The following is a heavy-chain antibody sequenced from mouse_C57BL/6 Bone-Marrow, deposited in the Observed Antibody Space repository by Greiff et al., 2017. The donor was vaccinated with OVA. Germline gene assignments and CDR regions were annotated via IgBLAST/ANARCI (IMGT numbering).Heavy chain of an antibody. CDR2: INYDGSST. J-gene: IGHJ4*01. CDR3: ARVITTVAMDY. D-gene: IGHD1-1*01. V-gene: IGHV5-16*01. Sequence: EVKLVESEGGLVQPGSSMKLSCTASGFTFSDYYMAWVRQVPEKGLEWVANINYDGSSTYYLDSLKSRFIISRDNAKNLLYLQMSSLKSEDTATYYCARVITTVAMDYWGQGTSVTVSS. CDR1: GFTFSDYY.